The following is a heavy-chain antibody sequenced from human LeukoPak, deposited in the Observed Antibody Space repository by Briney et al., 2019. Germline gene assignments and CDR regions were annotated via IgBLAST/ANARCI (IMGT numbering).Heavy chain of an antibody. J-gene: IGHJ4*02. V-gene: IGHV1-18*01. CDR2: ISAYDGNT. CDR1: GYTFTSHG. CDR3: ARDYYDSSGYYLDY. Sequence: ASVKVSCKASGYTFTSHGISWVRQAPGQGLEWMGWISAYDGNTNYAQKLQGRVTMTTDTSTSTAYMELRSLRSDDTAVYYCARDYYDSSGYYLDYWGQGTLVTVSS. D-gene: IGHD3-22*01.